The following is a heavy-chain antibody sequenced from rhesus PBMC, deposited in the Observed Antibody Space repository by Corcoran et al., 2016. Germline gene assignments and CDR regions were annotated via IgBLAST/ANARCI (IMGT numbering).Heavy chain of an antibody. CDR3: AKEDSSWSEGYGLDS. Sequence: EVQLVESGGGLAKPGGSLRLSCAASGFTFSSYWLNWVRQTPGKGLEWISAINSGGGSTYYADSVKGRCTISRDNSKNTLALQMNRLRAEDTAVYYCAKEDSSWSEGYGLDSWGQGVVVTVSS. V-gene: IGHV3S42*01. CDR1: GFTFSSYW. CDR2: INSGGGST. J-gene: IGHJ6*01. D-gene: IGHD6-13*01.